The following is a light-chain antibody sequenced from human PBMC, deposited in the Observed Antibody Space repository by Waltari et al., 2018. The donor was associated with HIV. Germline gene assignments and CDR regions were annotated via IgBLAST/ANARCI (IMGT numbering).Light chain of an antibody. V-gene: IGKV1-5*03. J-gene: IGKJ5*01. CDR2: KTS. CDR1: QSISTW. Sequence: DIQMTQSPSTLSASVGDRVTITCRSSQSISTWLAWYQQQPGRAPKLLIYKTSSLHSGVPSRVSGSGSGTEFSLTISSLQPDDFTTYYCQQYHSYSLTFGQGTRLEMK. CDR3: QQYHSYSLT.